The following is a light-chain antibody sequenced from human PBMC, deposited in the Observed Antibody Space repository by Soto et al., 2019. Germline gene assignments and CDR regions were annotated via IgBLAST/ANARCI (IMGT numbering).Light chain of an antibody. CDR1: QSIGNY. CDR2: AAS. CDR3: QQYGTSEII. J-gene: IGKJ5*01. V-gene: IGKV1-39*01. Sequence: DIQMAQSPSSLSASVGDRVTITCRASQSIGNYLNWYQQKPGKAPKLLIYAASSLQSGVPSRFSGSGSGTDFTLTISRLETEDFAVFYCQQYGTSEIIFGQGTRLEIK.